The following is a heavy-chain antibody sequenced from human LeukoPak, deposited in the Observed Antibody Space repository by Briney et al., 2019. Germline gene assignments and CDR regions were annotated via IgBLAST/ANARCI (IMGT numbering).Heavy chain of an antibody. D-gene: IGHD6-19*01. CDR1: GFTVSSNY. CDR3: ARVMNSGWSDY. CDR2: IYSGGST. J-gene: IGHJ4*02. Sequence: GGSLRLSCAASGFTVSSNYMSWVRQAPGKGLEWVSVIYSGGSTYYADSVKGRFTISRDNSKNTLYLQMNSLRAEDTAVYYCARVMNSGWSDYWGQGTLVTVPS. V-gene: IGHV3-53*01.